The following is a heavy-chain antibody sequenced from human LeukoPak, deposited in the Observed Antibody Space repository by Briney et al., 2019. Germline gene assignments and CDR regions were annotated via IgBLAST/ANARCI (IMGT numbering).Heavy chain of an antibody. CDR1: GGSISSGSYY. V-gene: IGHV4-61*02. Sequence: SQTLSLTCTVSGGSISSGSYYWSWIRQPAGKGLEWIGRIYTSGSTNYNPSLKSRVTISVDTSKNQFSLKLSSVTAADTAVYCCASNHAFDIWGQGTVVTVSS. J-gene: IGHJ3*02. CDR3: ASNHAFDI. CDR2: IYTSGST.